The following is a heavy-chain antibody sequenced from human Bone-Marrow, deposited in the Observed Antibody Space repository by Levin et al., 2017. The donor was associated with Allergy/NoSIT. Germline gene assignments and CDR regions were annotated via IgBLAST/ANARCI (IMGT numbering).Heavy chain of an antibody. CDR3: ARGEEQVVRAFDI. CDR2: VYGGGST. CDR1: GGSMRTYY. J-gene: IGHJ3*02. D-gene: IGHD6-13*01. Sequence: PSETLSLTCSVSGGSMRTYYWSWIRQPAGKALEWIGRVYGGGSTKYNPSLKSRVTMSLDKSKNNFSLKMTSVTAADTAVYYCARGEEQVVRAFDIWGQGTMVTVSS. V-gene: IGHV4-4*07.